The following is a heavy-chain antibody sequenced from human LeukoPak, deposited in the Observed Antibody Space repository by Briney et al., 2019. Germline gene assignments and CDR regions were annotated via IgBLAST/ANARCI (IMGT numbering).Heavy chain of an antibody. CDR3: ARQTLYYLNSSGLVAPAAADY. J-gene: IGHJ4*02. Sequence: GESLKISCKGSGYKFTNYWIGWVRQMPGKGLEWMGIFFPGDSDSRYSPSFQGQVTISADRSISTAYLYWSSLKVSDTAMYYCARQTLYYLNSSGLVAPAAADYWGQGTLVTVSS. V-gene: IGHV5-51*01. D-gene: IGHD3-22*01. CDR2: FFPGDSDS. CDR1: GYKFTNYW.